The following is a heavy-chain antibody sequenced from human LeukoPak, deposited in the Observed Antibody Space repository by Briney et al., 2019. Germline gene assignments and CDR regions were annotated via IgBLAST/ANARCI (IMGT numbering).Heavy chain of an antibody. D-gene: IGHD1-26*01. Sequence: SETLSLTCTVSGGSISSYYWSWIRQPPGKGLEWIGYIYYSGSTNYNPSLKSRVTISVDTSKNQFSLKLSSVTAADTAVYYCAATSGSYSSFDYWGQGTLVTVSS. CDR3: AATSGSYSSFDY. V-gene: IGHV4-59*01. J-gene: IGHJ4*02. CDR1: GGSISSYY. CDR2: IYYSGST.